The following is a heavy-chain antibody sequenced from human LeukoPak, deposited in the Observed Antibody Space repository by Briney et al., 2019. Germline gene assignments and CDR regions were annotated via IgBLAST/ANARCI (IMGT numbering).Heavy chain of an antibody. CDR1: GFTFSSFW. J-gene: IGHJ5*02. CDR3: ARDSFVTISGGWNWFDP. V-gene: IGHV3-74*01. Sequence: PGGSLRLSCAASGFTFSSFWMHWVRQAPGKGPVWVSRINNDGSSTAYADSVKGRFTISRDNAKNALYLQMNSLRAEDTAVYYCARDSFVTISGGWNWFDPWGQGTLVTVSS. CDR2: INNDGSST. D-gene: IGHD3-3*01.